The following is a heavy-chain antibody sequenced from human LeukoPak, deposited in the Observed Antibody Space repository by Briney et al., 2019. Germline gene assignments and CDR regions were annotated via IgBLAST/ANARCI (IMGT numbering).Heavy chain of an antibody. V-gene: IGHV3-43*01. CDR3: AKELDTMFFDY. Sequence: GGSLRLSCATSGFNFDRYTIHWVRQAPGKGLEWVSLAGWAGGTTFYSDSVSGRFTISRDIGRKSVYLQMNSLTTDDTAFYFCAKELDTMFFDYWGQGALVTVSS. CDR2: AGWAGGTT. J-gene: IGHJ4*02. CDR1: GFNFDRYT. D-gene: IGHD3-10*02.